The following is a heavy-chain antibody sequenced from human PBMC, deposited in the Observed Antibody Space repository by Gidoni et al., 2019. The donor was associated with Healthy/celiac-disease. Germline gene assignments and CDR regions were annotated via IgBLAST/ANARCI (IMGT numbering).Heavy chain of an antibody. CDR2: IYPGDSDT. D-gene: IGHD6-19*01. CDR3: ARRPAGPYWYFDL. CDR1: GYSCTSYW. J-gene: IGHJ2*01. Sequence: EVQLVQAGAEVKKPGESLTISCKGSGYSCTSYWSGWVRQMPGKGLEWMGIIYPGDSDTRDSPSFQGQVTISADKSIITAYLQWSSLKASDTAMYSCARRPAGPYWYFDLWGRGTLVTVSS. V-gene: IGHV5-51*01.